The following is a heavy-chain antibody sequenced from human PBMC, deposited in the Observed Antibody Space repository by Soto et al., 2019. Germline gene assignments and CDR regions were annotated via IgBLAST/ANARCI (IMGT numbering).Heavy chain of an antibody. Sequence: SETLSLTCAVYGGSFSGYYWSWIRQPPGKGLEWIGEINHSGSTNYNPSLKSRVTISVDTSKNQFSLKLSSVTVADTAVYFCVRSSIEPRIFMYPFDYWGLGTLVTVS. D-gene: IGHD6-6*01. CDR2: INHSGST. CDR1: GGSFSGYY. CDR3: VRSSIEPRIFMYPFDY. V-gene: IGHV4-34*01. J-gene: IGHJ4*02.